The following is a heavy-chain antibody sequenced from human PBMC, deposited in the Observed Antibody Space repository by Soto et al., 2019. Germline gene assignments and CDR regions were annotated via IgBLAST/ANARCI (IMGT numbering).Heavy chain of an antibody. CDR3: AGDAVLVPASNYHTFYY. Sequence: QVQLVQSGAEEKKPGASVKVSCTASGYTFTSYAMHWVRQAPGQRLEWMAWINAGNGNTKYSQKFQGKVTINRDTSASTANMELRSPRSEDTVVYYCAGDAVLVPASNYHTFYYWGQGTLVTVS. V-gene: IGHV1-3*05. J-gene: IGHJ4*02. CDR2: INAGNGNT. D-gene: IGHD2-2*01. CDR1: GYTFTSYA.